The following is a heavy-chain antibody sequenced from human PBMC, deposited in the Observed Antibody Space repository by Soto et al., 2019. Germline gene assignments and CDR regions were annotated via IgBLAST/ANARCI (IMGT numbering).Heavy chain of an antibody. Sequence: QVQLVQSGAAVTKPGSSVKVSCKASGDTFSSYAINWVRQAPGQGLEWMGGILPMFGTANYAQKFKGRVTITAGESTSTVYMELSSLRSEDTAVYYCARVGPAHYYDSSGYYSPLDYWGQGTLVTVSS. CDR3: ARVGPAHYYDSSGYYSPLDY. CDR2: ILPMFGTA. D-gene: IGHD3-22*01. V-gene: IGHV1-69*01. CDR1: GDTFSSYA. J-gene: IGHJ4*02.